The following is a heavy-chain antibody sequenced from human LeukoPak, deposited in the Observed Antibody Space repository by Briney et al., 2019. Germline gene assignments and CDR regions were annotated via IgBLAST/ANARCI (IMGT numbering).Heavy chain of an antibody. D-gene: IGHD5-18*01. Sequence: ASVKLSCKASGYTFTSYYMHWVRQAPGQGLEWMGMINPGGGSTSYAQKFQGRVTMTRDTSTSTVNMELSSLRSEDTAVYYCARGTEQLWFTDYWGEGALVTVSS. V-gene: IGHV1-46*01. CDR1: GYTFTSYY. J-gene: IGHJ4*02. CDR3: ARGTEQLWFTDY. CDR2: INPGGGST.